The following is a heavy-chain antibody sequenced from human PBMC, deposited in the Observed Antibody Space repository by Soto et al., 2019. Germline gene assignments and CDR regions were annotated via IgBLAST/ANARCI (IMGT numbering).Heavy chain of an antibody. V-gene: IGHV3-9*01. D-gene: IGHD3-10*01. CDR2: ISWNSGNI. CDR1: GFTFEDYA. CDR3: AKVMLGKGSYFDR. J-gene: IGHJ2*01. Sequence: EVQLVQSGGDLVQPGRSLRLSCAASGFTFEDYAIHWVRQAPGKGLEWVSGISWNSGNIGYSDSVKGRFTISRDNAKNSRYLQMNSLSAEDTAVYYCAKVMLGKGSYFDRWGRGTLVTVSS.